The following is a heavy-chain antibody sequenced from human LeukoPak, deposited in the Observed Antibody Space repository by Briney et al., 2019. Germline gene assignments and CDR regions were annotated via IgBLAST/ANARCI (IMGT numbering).Heavy chain of an antibody. CDR3: ARGQLSSSSFDY. Sequence: ASVKVSCKASGYTFTSYFMHWMRHAPGQGLEWMGIINPSGGSTTYAQKFQGRVTMTRDTSTSTVYIELNSLRSEDTALYYCARGQLSSSSFDYWGQGTLVTVSS. D-gene: IGHD6-13*01. J-gene: IGHJ4*02. CDR2: INPSGGST. CDR1: GYTFTSYF. V-gene: IGHV1-46*01.